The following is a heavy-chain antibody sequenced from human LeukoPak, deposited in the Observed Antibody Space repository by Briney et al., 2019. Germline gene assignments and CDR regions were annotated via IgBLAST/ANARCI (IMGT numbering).Heavy chain of an antibody. J-gene: IGHJ6*03. CDR3: ARVRCSGGSCYAYYYYYYMDV. D-gene: IGHD2-15*01. V-gene: IGHV3-7*03. CDR2: IKQDGSVK. CDR1: GFIFNNYW. Sequence: PGGSLGLSCAASGFIFNNYWMTWVRQAPGKGLEWVANIKQDGSVKYYVDSVKGRFTISRDNAKNSLYLQMNSLRAEDTAVYYCARVRCSGGSCYAYYYYYYMDVWGKGTTVTVSS.